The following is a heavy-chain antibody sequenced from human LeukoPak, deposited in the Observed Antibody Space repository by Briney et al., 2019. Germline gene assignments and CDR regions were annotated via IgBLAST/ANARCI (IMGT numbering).Heavy chain of an antibody. D-gene: IGHD3-10*01. J-gene: IGHJ4*02. Sequence: ASVKVSCXASGYTFTSYGISWVRQAHGQGLEWMGWISAYNGNTNYAQKLQGRVTMTTDTSTSTAYMELRSLRSDDTAVYYCARDEEYYYGSGSYCNFDYWGQGTLVTVSS. CDR1: GYTFTSYG. V-gene: IGHV1-18*01. CDR2: ISAYNGNT. CDR3: ARDEEYYYGSGSYCNFDY.